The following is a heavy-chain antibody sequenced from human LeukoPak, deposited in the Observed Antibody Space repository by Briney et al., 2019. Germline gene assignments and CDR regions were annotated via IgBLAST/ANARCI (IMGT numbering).Heavy chain of an antibody. CDR2: IYYSGST. J-gene: IGHJ4*02. V-gene: IGHV4-39*01. D-gene: IGHD3-10*01. Sequence: WVRQPPGKGLEWMGSIYYSGSTYYNPSLKSRVTISVDTSKNQFSLKLSSVTAADTAVYYCARQHWPRGFDYWGQGTLVTVSS. CDR3: ARQHWPRGFDY.